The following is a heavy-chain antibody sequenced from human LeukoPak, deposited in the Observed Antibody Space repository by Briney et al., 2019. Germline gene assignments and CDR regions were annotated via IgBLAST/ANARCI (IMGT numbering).Heavy chain of an antibody. CDR1: VYIFNNKM. D-gene: IGHD6-13*01. CDR2: IYPGDSDT. Sequence: GESLKISCKGSVYIFNNKMICWVRQLPGKRLEWMGIIYPGDSDTRYSSSFQGQVTISVDKSICTAYLQWNSLKASDTAMYYCAIRATAEYFAYWGQGTLVTVSS. J-gene: IGHJ4*02. V-gene: IGHV5-51*01. CDR3: AIRATAEYFAY.